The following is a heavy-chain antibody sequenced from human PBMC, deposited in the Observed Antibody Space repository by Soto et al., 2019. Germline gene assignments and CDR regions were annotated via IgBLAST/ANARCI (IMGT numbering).Heavy chain of an antibody. CDR3: TRRGVQSAY. CDR1: GFTFSGSA. CDR2: IRSKANSYAT. D-gene: IGHD1-1*01. J-gene: IGHJ4*02. V-gene: IGHV3-73*01. Sequence: EVQLVESGGGLVQPGGSLKLSCAASGFTFSGSAMHWVRQASGKGLEWVGRIRSKANSYATAYAASVKGRFTISRDDSKNTAYLQMNSLKTEDTAVYYWTRRGVQSAYWGQGTLVTVSS.